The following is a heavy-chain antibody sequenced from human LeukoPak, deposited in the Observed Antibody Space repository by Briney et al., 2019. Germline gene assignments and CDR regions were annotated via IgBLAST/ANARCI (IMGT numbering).Heavy chain of an antibody. CDR1: GGSISSNY. D-gene: IGHD6-13*01. V-gene: IGHV4-59*01. J-gene: IGHJ4*02. Sequence: SETLSLTCTVSGGSISSNYWNWIRQPPGKGLEWIGYIYYSGSTNYNPSLKSRVTISVDTSKNQFSLRLSSVTAADTAVYYCASGSAVAAAGDYWGQGTLDTVSS. CDR2: IYYSGST. CDR3: ASGSAVAAAGDY.